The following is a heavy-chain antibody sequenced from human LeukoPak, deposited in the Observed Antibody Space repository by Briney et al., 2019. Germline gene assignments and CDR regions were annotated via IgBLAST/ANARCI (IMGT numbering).Heavy chain of an antibody. J-gene: IGHJ4*02. CDR2: INPNSGGT. CDR3: ARDQIASPNWELDY. D-gene: IGHD1-1*01. Sequence: ASVKVSCKASGYTFTGYYMHWVRQAPGQGLEWMGWINPNSGGTNYAQKFQGRVTVTRDTSISTAYMELSRLRSDDTAVYYCARDQIASPNWELDYWGQGTLVTVSS. CDR1: GYTFTGYY. V-gene: IGHV1-2*02.